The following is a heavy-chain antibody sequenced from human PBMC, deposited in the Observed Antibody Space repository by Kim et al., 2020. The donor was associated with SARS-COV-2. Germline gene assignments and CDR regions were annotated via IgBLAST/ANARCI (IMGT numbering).Heavy chain of an antibody. J-gene: IGHJ1*01. CDR3: ANLHYYSSQY. D-gene: IGHD3-10*01. V-gene: IGHV3-11*01. Sequence: YAHSMTGPFTVSRDNAKNSLYLQMDRLSPEDTAVYYCANLHYYSSQYWGQGTLVTVSS.